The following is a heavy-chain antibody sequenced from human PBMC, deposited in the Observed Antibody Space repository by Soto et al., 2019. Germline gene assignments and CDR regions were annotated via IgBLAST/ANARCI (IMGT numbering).Heavy chain of an antibody. J-gene: IGHJ6*03. Sequence: EVQLVESGGGLVQPGGSLRLPCAASGFTFSSYSMNWVRQAPGKGLEWVSYISSSSSTIYYADSVMGRFTISRDNAKNSLYLQMNSLRAEDTAVYYRARVYYYYYIDFCGKGSTVTVSS. V-gene: IGHV3-48*01. CDR2: ISSSSSTI. CDR1: GFTFSSYS. CDR3: ARVYYYYYIDF.